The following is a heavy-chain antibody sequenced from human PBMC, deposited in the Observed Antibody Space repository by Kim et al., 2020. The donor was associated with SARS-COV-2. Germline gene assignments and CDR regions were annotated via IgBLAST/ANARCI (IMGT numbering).Heavy chain of an antibody. V-gene: IGHV3-30*04. CDR3: ARDRSGYRYGLDY. CDR2: ISYDGSNK. D-gene: IGHD5-18*01. J-gene: IGHJ4*02. CDR1: GFTFSSYA. Sequence: GGSLRLSCAASGFTFSSYAMHWVRQAPGKGLEWVAVISYDGSNKYYADSVKGRFTISRDNSKNTLYLQMNSLRAEDTAVYYCARDRSGYRYGLDYWGQGT.